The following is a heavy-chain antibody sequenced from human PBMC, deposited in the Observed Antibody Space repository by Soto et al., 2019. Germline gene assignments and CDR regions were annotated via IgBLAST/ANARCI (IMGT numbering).Heavy chain of an antibody. Sequence: EVQLLESGGGLVQPGGSLRLSCAASGFTFSSYAMSWVRQAPGKGLEWVSAISGSGGSTYYADSVQGRFTISRDNSKNTLYLQMNRLRAEDTAVYYCAKGPHYYGSGSYYNYPSDYGGQGTLVTVSS. CDR1: GFTFSSYA. J-gene: IGHJ4*02. D-gene: IGHD3-10*01. V-gene: IGHV3-23*01. CDR2: ISGSGGST. CDR3: AKGPHYYGSGSYYNYPSDY.